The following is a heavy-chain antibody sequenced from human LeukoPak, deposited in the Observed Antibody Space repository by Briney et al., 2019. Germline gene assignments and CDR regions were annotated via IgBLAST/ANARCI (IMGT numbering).Heavy chain of an antibody. CDR1: GFTFSTYA. CDR3: AKSGGLSGSGRLAMDV. CDR2: ISGSGGST. V-gene: IGHV3-23*01. J-gene: IGHJ6*02. Sequence: YPGGSLRLSCAASGFTFSTYAMSWVRLAPGKGLEWVSGISGSGGSTYYADSVKGQFTSSRDNSNNTLYVQMNSLRVEDTAVYYCAKSGGLSGSGRLAMDVWGQGTTVTVSS. D-gene: IGHD3-10*01.